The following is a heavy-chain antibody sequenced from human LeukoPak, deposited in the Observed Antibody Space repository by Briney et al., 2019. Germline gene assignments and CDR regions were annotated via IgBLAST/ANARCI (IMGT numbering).Heavy chain of an antibody. J-gene: IGHJ3*02. V-gene: IGHV4-59*10. Sequence: SETLSLTCAVYGGSFSGYYWSWIRQPAGKGLEWIGRMYTSGSTNYNPSLKSRVTILVDTSKNQFSLKLSSVTAADTAVYYCARANPRNSYGSGSYYSGALDIWGQGTMVTVSS. CDR3: ARANPRNSYGSGSYYSGALDI. CDR2: MYTSGST. D-gene: IGHD3-10*01. CDR1: GGSFSGYY.